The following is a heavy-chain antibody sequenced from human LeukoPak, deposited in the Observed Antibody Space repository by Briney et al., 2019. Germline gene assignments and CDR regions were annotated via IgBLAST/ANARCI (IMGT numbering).Heavy chain of an antibody. CDR2: IYYTGST. CDR1: GGSVSSGSYY. D-gene: IGHD3-22*01. J-gene: IGHJ4*02. Sequence: PSEILSLTCTVSGGSVSSGSYYWSWIRQPPGKGLEWVGYIYYTGSTNYNPSLKSRVTISVDTSKNQFSLKLSSVTAADTAVYYCVRFYYDSSGFYYYFDYWGQGALVTVSS. V-gene: IGHV4-61*01. CDR3: VRFYYDSSGFYYYFDY.